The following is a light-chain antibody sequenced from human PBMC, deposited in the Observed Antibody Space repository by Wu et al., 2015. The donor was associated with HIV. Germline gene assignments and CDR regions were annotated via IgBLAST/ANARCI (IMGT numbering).Light chain of an antibody. CDR1: QSVSTN. Sequence: EIVMTQSPATLSVYPGERVTLSCRASQSVSTNLAWYQQKPGQAPRLLIYDASARATNIPARFSGSGSGTEFTLTISSMQSEDFAVYSCQQYSNWPPWTFGPRDQGGNQT. J-gene: IGKJ1*01. CDR2: DAS. V-gene: IGKV3D-15*01. CDR3: QQYSNWPPWT.